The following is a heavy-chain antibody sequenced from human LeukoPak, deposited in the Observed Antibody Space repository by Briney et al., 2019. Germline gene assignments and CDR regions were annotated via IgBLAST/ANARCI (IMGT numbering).Heavy chain of an antibody. CDR3: ARDGATYYYGSGSYTHYYMDV. CDR2: ISSSGSTI. D-gene: IGHD3-10*01. CDR1: GFTFDDYG. Sequence: GGSLRLSCAASGFTFDDYGMSWVRQAPGKGLEWVSYISSSGSTIYYADSVKGRFTISRDNAKNSLYLQMNSLRAEDTAVYYCARDGATYYYGSGSYTHYYMDVWGKGTTVTVSS. J-gene: IGHJ6*03. V-gene: IGHV3-48*03.